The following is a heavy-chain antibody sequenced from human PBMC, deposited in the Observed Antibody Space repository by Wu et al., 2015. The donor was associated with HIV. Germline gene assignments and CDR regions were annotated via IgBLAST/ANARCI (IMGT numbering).Heavy chain of an antibody. J-gene: IGHJ4*02. Sequence: QVQLVQSGGEVKKPGDSVKVSCKASGYTFTTYAISWVRQAPGQGLEWMGWISTYNGKTDYTQKVQGRVTLTTDTSTSTAYMELRSLTSDDTAMYYCAVMVRGVIIRRYFDYVGPGNAGHRLP. CDR1: GYTFTTYA. CDR3: AVMVRGVIIRRYFDY. D-gene: IGHD3-10*01. V-gene: IGHV1-18*01. CDR2: ISTYNGKT.